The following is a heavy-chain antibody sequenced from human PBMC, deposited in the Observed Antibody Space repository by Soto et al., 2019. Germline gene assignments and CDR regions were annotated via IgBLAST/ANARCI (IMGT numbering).Heavy chain of an antibody. CDR1: GGSISSGGYY. CDR2: IYYSGST. CDR3: ARSERLLWFGELKSNWFDP. V-gene: IGHV4-31*03. J-gene: IGHJ5*02. D-gene: IGHD3-10*01. Sequence: PSETLSLTCTVSGGSISSGGYYWSWIRQHPGKGLEWIGYIYYSGSTYYNPSLKSRVTISVDTSKNQFSLKLSSVTAADTAVYYCARSERLLWFGELKSNWFDPWGQGTLVTVSS.